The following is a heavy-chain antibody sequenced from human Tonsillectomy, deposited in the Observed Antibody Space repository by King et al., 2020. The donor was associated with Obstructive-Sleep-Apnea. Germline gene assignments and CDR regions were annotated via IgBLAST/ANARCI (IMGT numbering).Heavy chain of an antibody. D-gene: IGHD3-16*02. J-gene: IGHJ3*02. CDR1: GFTFSSFS. Sequence: VQLVESGGGLVKPGGSLRLSCAASGFTFSSFSMNWVRQAPGKGLEWVSSISSSSSYIYYADSVKGRFTISRDNAKNSLYLQMNSLRAEDTAVYYCGVLCEYHPYSGLGELSPSDAFDIWGQGTMVTVSS. CDR3: GVLCEYHPYSGLGELSPSDAFDI. V-gene: IGHV3-21*01. CDR2: ISSSSSYI.